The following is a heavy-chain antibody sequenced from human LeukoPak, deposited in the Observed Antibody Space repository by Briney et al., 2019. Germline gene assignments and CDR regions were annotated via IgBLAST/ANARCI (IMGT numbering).Heavy chain of an antibody. V-gene: IGHV1-69*06. J-gene: IGHJ4*02. Sequence: SVKVSCKASGGTFSSYAISWVRQAPGQGLEWMGGIIPIFGTANYAQKFQGRVTITADKSTSTAYMELSSLRSEDTAVYYCARRNIITTRVPYYFDYWGQGTLVTVSS. CDR1: GGTFSSYA. CDR2: IIPIFGTA. CDR3: ARRNIITTRVPYYFDY. D-gene: IGHD4-11*01.